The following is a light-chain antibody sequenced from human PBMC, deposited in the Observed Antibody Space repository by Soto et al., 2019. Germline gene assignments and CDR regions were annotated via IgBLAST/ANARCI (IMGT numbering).Light chain of an antibody. CDR3: SSYTTSSTRV. J-gene: IGLJ1*01. CDR2: EVS. V-gene: IGLV2-14*03. Sequence: QSALAQPASVSGSPGQSITISCTGTSSDVGAYDFVSWYQQHPDKAPKLMIYEVSNRPSGVSYRFSGSKSVNTATLTISGLQAEDEADYYCSSYTTSSTRVFGTGTKVNVL. CDR1: SSDVGAYDF.